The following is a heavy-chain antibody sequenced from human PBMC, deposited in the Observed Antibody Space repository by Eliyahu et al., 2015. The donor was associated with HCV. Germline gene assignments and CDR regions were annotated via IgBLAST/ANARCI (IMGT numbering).Heavy chain of an antibody. J-gene: IGHJ5*02. CDR2: INHSGST. D-gene: IGHD2-2*01. CDR1: GGSFSGYY. CDR3: ARRPSAVVVPAASNWFDP. V-gene: IGHV4-34*01. Sequence: QVQLQQWGAGLLKPSETLSLTCAVYGGSFSGYYWSWIRQPPGKGLEWIGEINHSGSTNYNPSLKSRVTISVDTSKNQFSLKLSSVTAADTAVYYCARRPSAVVVPAASNWFDPWGQGTLVTVSS.